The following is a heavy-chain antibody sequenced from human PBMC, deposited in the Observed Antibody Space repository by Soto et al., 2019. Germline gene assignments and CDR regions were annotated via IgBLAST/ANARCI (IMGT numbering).Heavy chain of an antibody. Sequence: PGGSLRLSCAASGFTLSSYAMSWVRQTPGKGLEWVSDLRGSGNGVSAYYAESVRGRFTVSRDNSKNTLYLQMSSLRVEDTAVYYCVKGGSGSALYFYAMDAWGQGTTVTVSS. CDR3: VKGGSGSALYFYAMDA. CDR2: LRGSGNGVSA. CDR1: GFTLSSYA. D-gene: IGHD3-16*01. J-gene: IGHJ6*02. V-gene: IGHV3-23*01.